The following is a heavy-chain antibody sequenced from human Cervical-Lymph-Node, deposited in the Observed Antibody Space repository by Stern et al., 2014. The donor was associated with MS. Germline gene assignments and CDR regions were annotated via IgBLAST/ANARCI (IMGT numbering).Heavy chain of an antibody. Sequence: VHLVESGAEVKKFGASVRVSCKASGYSFTSYNIDWVRQAPGQGLEWMGWMNPNSGSKGYAEKFQGRVTMTSNTSINTTYMELSSLRSEDTAVYYCTRVRYYGSGIYYALGDGMDVWGQGTTVTVSS. J-gene: IGHJ6*02. D-gene: IGHD3-10*01. CDR1: GYSFTSYN. CDR3: TRVRYYGSGIYYALGDGMDV. CDR2: MNPNSGSK. V-gene: IGHV1-8*01.